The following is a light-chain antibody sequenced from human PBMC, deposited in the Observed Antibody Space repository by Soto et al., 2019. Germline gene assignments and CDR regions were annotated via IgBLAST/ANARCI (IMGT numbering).Light chain of an antibody. J-gene: IGKJ1*01. V-gene: IGKV4-1*01. Sequence: DIVMTQSADSLAVSLGERATINCKSSQSVFSNSNNKKYLAWYQQKPGQPPKLLIYWASTRESGVPDRFSGSGSGTDFTLTISRLEPEDFAVYYCQQYGSSLWTFGQGTKVDIK. CDR3: QQYGSSLWT. CDR2: WAS. CDR1: QSVFSNSNNKKY.